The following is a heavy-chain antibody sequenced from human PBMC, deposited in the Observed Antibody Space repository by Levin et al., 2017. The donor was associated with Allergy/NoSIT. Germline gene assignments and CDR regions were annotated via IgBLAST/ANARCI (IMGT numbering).Heavy chain of an antibody. J-gene: IGHJ4*02. CDR1: GGSISTYY. D-gene: IGHD6-13*01. V-gene: IGHV4-59*08. CDR2: VYYTGST. CDR3: ARHRYSSSWYPPFDY. Sequence: GSLRLSCTVSGGSISTYYWSWIRQPPGKGLEWIGYVYYTGSTNSNASLKSRVTISVDTSKNQFSLKLSSVTAADTAVYYCARHRYSSSWYPPFDYWGQGTLVTVSS.